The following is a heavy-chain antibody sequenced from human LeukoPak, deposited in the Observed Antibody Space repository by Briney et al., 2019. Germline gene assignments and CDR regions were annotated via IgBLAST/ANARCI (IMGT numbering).Heavy chain of an antibody. CDR3: ARDPISTRPMGNWFDP. CDR2: INPSGGST. V-gene: IGHV1-46*03. J-gene: IGHJ5*02. CDR1: GYTFTSYY. Sequence: ASVKVSCKASGYTFTSYYMHWVRQAPGQGLEWMGIINPSGGSTSYAQKFQGRVTMTSDTSTSTVYMELSSLRSEDTAVYYCARDPISTRPMGNWFDPWGQGTLATVSS. D-gene: IGHD3-16*01.